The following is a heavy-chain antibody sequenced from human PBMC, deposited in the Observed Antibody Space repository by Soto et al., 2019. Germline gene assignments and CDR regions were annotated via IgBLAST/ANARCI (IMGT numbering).Heavy chain of an antibody. V-gene: IGHV1-69*13. D-gene: IGHD3-10*01. J-gene: IGHJ4*02. CDR1: GDTFSGYP. CDR3: ARDGGFGELKY. CDR2: IIPVFGTT. Sequence: EASVKVSCKASGDTFSGYPINWVRQAPGEGLEWMGRIIPVFGTTNDAQRFEGRVTFTADESTNTAYMELRGLLSEDTAVYYCARDGGFGELKYWGPGTLVTVSS.